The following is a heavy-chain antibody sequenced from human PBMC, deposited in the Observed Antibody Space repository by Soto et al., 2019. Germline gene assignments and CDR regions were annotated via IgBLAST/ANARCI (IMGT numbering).Heavy chain of an antibody. D-gene: IGHD1-26*01. CDR2: ISYDGSYQ. Sequence: QVQLVESGGGVVQPGTSLRLSCEASGFAFNKFGMHWVRQAPGKGLGWVAFISYDGSYQYYADSVQGRLTITRDNSMNTLNMQLNSLRREDTAVYYCAKGGEVGGVLGDHWGQGPLVTVSS. J-gene: IGHJ4*02. CDR1: GFAFNKFG. V-gene: IGHV3-30*18. CDR3: AKGGEVGGVLGDH.